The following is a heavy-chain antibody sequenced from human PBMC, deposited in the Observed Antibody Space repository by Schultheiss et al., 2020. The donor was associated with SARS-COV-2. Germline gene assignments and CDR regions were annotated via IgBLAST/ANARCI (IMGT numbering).Heavy chain of an antibody. D-gene: IGHD5-18*01. CDR1: GGSIISDVYY. Sequence: SETLSLTCTVSGGSIISDVYYWSWFRQPPGKGLEWIGYIYYSGSTNYNPSLKSRVITSVDTSKNQFSLKLSYVTAADTAVYYCAGSGYRYGARWWGQGTLVTVSS. CDR2: IYYSGST. V-gene: IGHV4-61*08. J-gene: IGHJ4*02. CDR3: AGSGYRYGARW.